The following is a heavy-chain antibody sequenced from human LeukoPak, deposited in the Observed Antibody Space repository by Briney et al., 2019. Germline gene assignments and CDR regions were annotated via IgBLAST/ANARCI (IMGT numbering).Heavy chain of an antibody. CDR1: GYTFTTYD. Sequence: ASVKVSCKASGYTFTTYDINWVRQATGQGLAWMGWMNPNSGNTGYAQKFQGRVTMTRNSSITSAYMELSSLRSEDTAVYYCARRHGRCSDGSCYYADYWGQGTLVTVSS. J-gene: IGHJ4*02. CDR2: MNPNSGNT. CDR3: ARRHGRCSDGSCYYADY. V-gene: IGHV1-8*01. D-gene: IGHD2-15*01.